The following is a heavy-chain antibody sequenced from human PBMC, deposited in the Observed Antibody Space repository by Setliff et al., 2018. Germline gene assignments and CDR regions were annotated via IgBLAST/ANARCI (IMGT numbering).Heavy chain of an antibody. Sequence: SETLSLTCIVSVDSLISGHYYWSWVRQPPGKGLEWIGRIYYTGTTYYNPSLKSRITMSVDMSKKQFSLSLSSVTAADTAIYYCARVYGDEAIDIWGQGKLVTVSS. D-gene: IGHD2-21*02. V-gene: IGHV4-61*01. CDR2: IYYTGTT. J-gene: IGHJ3*02. CDR3: ARVYGDEAIDI. CDR1: VDSLISGHYY.